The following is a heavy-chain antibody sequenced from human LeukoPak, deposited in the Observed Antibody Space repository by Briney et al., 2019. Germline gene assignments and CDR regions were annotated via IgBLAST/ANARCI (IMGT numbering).Heavy chain of an antibody. CDR3: ARVMATAERFFDY. CDR1: GGSISSYY. D-gene: IGHD5-24*01. V-gene: IGHV4-59*08. CDR2: IYYSGST. J-gene: IGHJ4*02. Sequence: PSETLSLTCTVSGGSISSYYWSWIRQPPGKGLEWIGYIYYSGSTNYNPSLKSRVTISVDTSKNQFSLKLSSVTAADTAVYYRARVMATAERFFDYWGQGTLVTVSS.